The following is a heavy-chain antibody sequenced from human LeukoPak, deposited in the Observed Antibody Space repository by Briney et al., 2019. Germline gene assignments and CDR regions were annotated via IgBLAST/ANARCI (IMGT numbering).Heavy chain of an antibody. CDR1: GGTFNSYA. Sequence: SVKVSCKASGGTFNSYAISWVRQAPGQGLEWMGGIIPIFGTTNYARKFRGRVTLTADKSTRTAYMELSSLRSEDTAVYYCARSGYNRFDSWGQGTLVTVSS. D-gene: IGHD5-24*01. CDR3: ARSGYNRFDS. CDR2: IIPIFGTT. V-gene: IGHV1-69*06. J-gene: IGHJ4*02.